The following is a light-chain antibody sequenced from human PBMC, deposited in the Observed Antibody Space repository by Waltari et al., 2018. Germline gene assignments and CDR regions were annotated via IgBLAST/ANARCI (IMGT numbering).Light chain of an antibody. CDR3: QTGGHGTWV. Sequence: QLVLTQSPSASASPGASVKLTCTLSSGHSSNVIAWLQPQPEKGPRYLMKVNSDGSHSKGEGIPDRFSGSSSGTERYPTLSSLQSEDEADYYCQTGGHGTWVFGGGTKLTVL. V-gene: IGLV4-69*01. CDR2: VNSDGSH. CDR1: SGHSSNV. J-gene: IGLJ3*02.